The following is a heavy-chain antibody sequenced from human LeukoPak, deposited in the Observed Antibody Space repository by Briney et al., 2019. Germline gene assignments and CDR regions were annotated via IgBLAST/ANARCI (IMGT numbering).Heavy chain of an antibody. D-gene: IGHD2-8*02. V-gene: IGHV3-30-3*01. CDR2: VSSDGSNK. CDR3: AKPYDTTGLFYAFDA. Sequence: PGRSLTLSCAASGFSFTNYALHWVRQAPGKGLEWVAVVSSDGSNKYYADSVKGRFTISRDNSKNTLYLQLNSLRAEDTAVYYCAKPYDTTGLFYAFDAWGRGTVVTVSS. J-gene: IGHJ3*01. CDR1: GFSFTNYA.